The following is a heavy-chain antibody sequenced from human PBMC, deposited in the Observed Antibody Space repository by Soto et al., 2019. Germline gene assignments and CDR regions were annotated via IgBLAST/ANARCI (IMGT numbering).Heavy chain of an antibody. J-gene: IGHJ6*02. V-gene: IGHV3-23*01. D-gene: IGHD6-19*01. CDR3: ARVQTPVWQWLVQGFHYYYGMDV. Sequence: GGSLRLSCAASGFTFSSYAMSWVRQAPGKGLEWVSAISGSGGSTYYADSVKGRFTISRDNSKNTLYLQMNSLRAEDTAVYYCARVQTPVWQWLVQGFHYYYGMDVWGQGTTVTVSS. CDR1: GFTFSSYA. CDR2: ISGSGGST.